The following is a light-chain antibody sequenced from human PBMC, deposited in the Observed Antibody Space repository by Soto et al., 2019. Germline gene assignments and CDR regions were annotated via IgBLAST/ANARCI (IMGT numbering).Light chain of an antibody. Sequence: IQLTHSPSSLSASVGDSVTITCRASQDITSYLAWYQQKPGKAPKLLIYAASSLQSGVPSRFSGSGSGTDFTLTISSLQPEDFATYYCQQSYSTPRTFGQGTKVDI. J-gene: IGKJ1*01. CDR1: QDITSY. V-gene: IGKV1-39*01. CDR3: QQSYSTPRT. CDR2: AAS.